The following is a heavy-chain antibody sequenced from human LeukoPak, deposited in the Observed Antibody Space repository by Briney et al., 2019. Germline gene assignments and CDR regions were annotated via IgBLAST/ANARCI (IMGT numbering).Heavy chain of an antibody. V-gene: IGHV1-2*02. D-gene: IGHD6-6*01. CDR3: ARDPSIAARPDDGY. J-gene: IGHJ4*02. CDR2: INPNSGGT. CDR1: GYTFTGYY. Sequence: ASVKVSCKASGYTFTGYYMHWVRQAPGQGLEWMGWINPNSGGTNYAQKFQGRVTMTRDTSISTACMELSRLRSDDTAVYYCARDPSIAARPDDGYWGQGTLVTVSS.